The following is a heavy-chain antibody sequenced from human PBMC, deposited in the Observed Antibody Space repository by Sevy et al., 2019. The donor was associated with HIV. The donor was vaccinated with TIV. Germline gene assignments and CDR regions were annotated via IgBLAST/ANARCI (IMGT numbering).Heavy chain of an antibody. CDR2: VYYTGST. V-gene: IGHV4-59*01. D-gene: IGHD5-12*01. Sequence: SETLSLTCTVSGGPISVYYWSWIRQPPGKGLEYIGYVYYTGSTNYNPSLKNRVTISVDTSNNQISLKLTPVTAADTAVYYCARAPPVLSGDYSLNWFDPWGQGTLVTVSS. CDR3: ARAPPVLSGDYSLNWFDP. J-gene: IGHJ5*02. CDR1: GGPISVYY.